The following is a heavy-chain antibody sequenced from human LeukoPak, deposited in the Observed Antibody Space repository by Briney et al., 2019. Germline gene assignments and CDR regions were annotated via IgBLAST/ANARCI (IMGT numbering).Heavy chain of an antibody. V-gene: IGHV3-66*02. CDR2: IYRGGST. J-gene: IGHJ4*02. D-gene: IGHD3-22*01. Sequence: GGSLRLSCAASGFTVSSNYMSWVRQAPGKGLEWVSVIYRGGSTYYADSVKGRFTISRDNSKNTLYLQMNSLRAEDTAVYYCARESRYYYDSSGYSPGFDYWGQGTLVTVSS. CDR1: GFTVSSNY. CDR3: ARESRYYYDSSGYSPGFDY.